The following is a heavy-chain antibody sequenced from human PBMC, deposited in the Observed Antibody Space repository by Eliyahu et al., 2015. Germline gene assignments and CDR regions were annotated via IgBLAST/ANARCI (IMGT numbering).Heavy chain of an antibody. J-gene: IGHJ4*02. CDR1: GXXFXXYA. D-gene: IGHD4-11*01. CDR2: ISNNADDK. CDR3: AKDRQMTSAQYYFDF. Sequence: QVQLVESGGGVVQPGGSLRXPCAAXGXXFXXYAXHGVRQAPGKGLEWVTVISNNADDKKFADSVKGRFFISRDNSRNVLYLQLNSLRSEDTAVYYCAKDRQMTSAQYYFDFWGQGTLVTVSS. V-gene: IGHV3-30*02.